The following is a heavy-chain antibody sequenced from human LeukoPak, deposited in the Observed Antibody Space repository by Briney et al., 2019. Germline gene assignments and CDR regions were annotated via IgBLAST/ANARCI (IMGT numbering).Heavy chain of an antibody. CDR2: IKQDGGEE. Sequence: GGSLRLSCAASGITFSSLWMSWFRQAPSKGLEWVADIKQDGGEEHYVASVKGRFTISRDSTSLYLQMNSLRAEDTAVYYCAGGQGWHFDLWGRGTLITVSS. D-gene: IGHD2-15*01. CDR3: AGGQGWHFDL. J-gene: IGHJ2*01. V-gene: IGHV3-7*01. CDR1: GITFSSLW.